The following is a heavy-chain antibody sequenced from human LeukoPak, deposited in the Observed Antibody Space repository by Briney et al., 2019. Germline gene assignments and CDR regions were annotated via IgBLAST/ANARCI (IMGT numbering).Heavy chain of an antibody. Sequence: GGSVRLSCAASGFTFSSYAMSWVRQAPGKGLGWVSAISGSGGSTYYADSVKGRFTISRDNSKNTLYLQMNSLRAEDTAVYYCAKGYCRGISCYSDYWGQGTLVTVSS. CDR1: GFTFSSYA. CDR2: ISGSGGST. D-gene: IGHD2-2*02. CDR3: AKGYCRGISCYSDY. V-gene: IGHV3-23*01. J-gene: IGHJ4*02.